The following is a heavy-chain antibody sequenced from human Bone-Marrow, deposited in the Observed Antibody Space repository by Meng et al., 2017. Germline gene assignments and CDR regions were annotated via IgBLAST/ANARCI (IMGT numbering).Heavy chain of an antibody. V-gene: IGHV5-51*01. CDR3: ARPGSDCSSTSCYPPSIGY. CDR1: GYSFTSYW. Sequence: KVSCKGSGYSFTSYWIGWVRQMPGKGLEWMGIIYPGDSDTRYSPSFQGQVTISADKSISTAYLQWSSLKASDTAMYYCARPGSDCSSTSCYPPSIGYWGQGTLVTVSS. CDR2: IYPGDSDT. J-gene: IGHJ4*02. D-gene: IGHD2-2*01.